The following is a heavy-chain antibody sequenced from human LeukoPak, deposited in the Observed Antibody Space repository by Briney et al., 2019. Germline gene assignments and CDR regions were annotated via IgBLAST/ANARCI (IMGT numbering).Heavy chain of an antibody. Sequence: SETLSLTCNVSGDSLTSHFWSWIRQTPGKGLEWIGYVFHSGTTNYSPSLKSRVTISLDTSKKQFYLRLASVTAADTAVYYCARRMAAVTDAFDIWGRGTMVSVSS. CDR3: ARRMAAVTDAFDI. CDR1: GDSLTSHF. V-gene: IGHV4-59*08. J-gene: IGHJ3*02. CDR2: VFHSGTT. D-gene: IGHD3-10*01.